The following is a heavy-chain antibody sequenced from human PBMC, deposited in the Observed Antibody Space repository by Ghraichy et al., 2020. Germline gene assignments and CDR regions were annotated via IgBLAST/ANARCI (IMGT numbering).Heavy chain of an antibody. D-gene: IGHD2-2*03. CDR3: AKDGYAISPTGRLDP. CDR2: SSSTGGST. J-gene: IGHJ5*02. V-gene: IGHV3-23*01. CDR1: GFSFSSYA. Sequence: GGSLRLSCAASGFSFSSYAMSWVRQAPGKGLEWVSTSSSTGGSTYYADSVRGRFTISRDNSKNTLYLQMNSLRAEDTAVYYCAKDGYAISPTGRLDPWGQGTLVTVSA.